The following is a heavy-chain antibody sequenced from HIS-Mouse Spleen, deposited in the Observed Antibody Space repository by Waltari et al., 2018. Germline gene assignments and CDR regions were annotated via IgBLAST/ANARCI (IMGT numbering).Heavy chain of an antibody. V-gene: IGHV3-7*01. Sequence: EVQLVESGGGLVQPGGSLRLSCAASGFTFSRYWMSWLRQAPGKGLEWVANIKQDGSEKYYVDSVKGRFTISRDNAKNSLYLQMNSLRAEDTAVYYCARDLGYSSGNDYWGQGTLVTVSS. CDR1: GFTFSRYW. CDR3: ARDLGYSSGNDY. D-gene: IGHD6-19*01. CDR2: IKQDGSEK. J-gene: IGHJ4*02.